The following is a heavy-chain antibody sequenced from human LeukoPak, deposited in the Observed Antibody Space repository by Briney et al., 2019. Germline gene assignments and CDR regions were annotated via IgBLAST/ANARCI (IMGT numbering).Heavy chain of an antibody. CDR2: INHTGST. CDR1: GGSFSGYY. Sequence: SETLSLTCAVYGGSFSGYYWSWIRQPPGKGLEWIGEINHTGSTNYNPSLKSLVTISVDTSKNHFSLKLSSVTAADTVVYYCARGAYYDFWSAYNWFAPWGKGSLVTVSS. D-gene: IGHD3-3*01. V-gene: IGHV4-34*01. J-gene: IGHJ5*02. CDR3: ARGAYYDFWSAYNWFAP.